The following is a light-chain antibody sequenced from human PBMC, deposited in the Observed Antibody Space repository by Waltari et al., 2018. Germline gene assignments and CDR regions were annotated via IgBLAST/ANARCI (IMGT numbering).Light chain of an antibody. Sequence: QSVLTQPPSASGTPGQRVTISCSGSSSNIGTNYIYWYQQLPATAPKLLIYRSDQRPSGFPGRFSGSKSGTSASLAISGLRSEDEADYYCAAWDDSLSGWVFGGGTKLTVL. J-gene: IGLJ3*02. CDR2: RSD. CDR1: SSNIGTNY. V-gene: IGLV1-47*01. CDR3: AAWDDSLSGWV.